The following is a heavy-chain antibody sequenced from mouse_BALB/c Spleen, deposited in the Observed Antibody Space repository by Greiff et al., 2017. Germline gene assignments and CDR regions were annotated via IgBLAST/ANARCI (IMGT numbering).Heavy chain of an antibody. CDR2: ISYSGST. Sequence: EVQLQQSGPGLVKPSQSLSLTCTVTGYSITSDYAWNWIRQFPGNKLEWMGYISYSGSTSYNPSLKSRISITRDTSKNQFFLQLNSVTTEDTATYYCARGDYYGSSEFAYWGQGTLVTVSA. V-gene: IGHV3-2*02. CDR1: GYSITSDYA. D-gene: IGHD1-1*01. J-gene: IGHJ3*01. CDR3: ARGDYYGSSEFAY.